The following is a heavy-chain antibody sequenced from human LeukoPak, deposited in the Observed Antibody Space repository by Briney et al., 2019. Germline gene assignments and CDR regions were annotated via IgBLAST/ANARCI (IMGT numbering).Heavy chain of an antibody. CDR3: AKVVRGVKSVFDY. Sequence: TGGSLRLSCAASGFTFSSYAMRWVRQAPGKGLEWVSAISGSGGSTYYADSVMGRLTISKDNSKNTLYLQMNSLRAEDTAVYYCAKVVRGVKSVFDYWGQGTLVTVSS. D-gene: IGHD3-10*01. J-gene: IGHJ4*02. CDR2: ISGSGGST. CDR1: GFTFSSYA. V-gene: IGHV3-23*01.